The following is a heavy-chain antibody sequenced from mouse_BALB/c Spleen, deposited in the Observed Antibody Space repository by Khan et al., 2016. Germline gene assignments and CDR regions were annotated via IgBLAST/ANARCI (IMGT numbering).Heavy chain of an antibody. CDR1: GFNFTDYY. D-gene: IGHD2-3*01. Sequence: EVELVESGGGLVKPGGSLRLSCATSGFNFTDYYMNWVRQTPGQALEWLGFIRNKANGYTTEYSASVKGRITIYRDTYQSILYLQMNTRRAEDSATYYCGRVDDDYAMDYWGQGTAATVAS. CDR2: IRNKANGYTT. CDR3: GRVDDDYAMDY. V-gene: IGHV7-3*02. J-gene: IGHJ4*01.